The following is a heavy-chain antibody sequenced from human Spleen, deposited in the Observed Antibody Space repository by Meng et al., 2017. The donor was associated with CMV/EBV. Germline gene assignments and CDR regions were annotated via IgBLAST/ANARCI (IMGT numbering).Heavy chain of an antibody. CDR2: IYWDDDK. CDR1: WFPLRPRGVG. D-gene: IGHD3-16*01. V-gene: IGHV2-5*02. CDR3: AQGESVYFQH. Sequence: TCTLSWFPLRPRGVGVGLLPQPPAKALEWLALIYWDDDKRYSPSLKSRLTITKDTSKNQVVLTMTNMDPVDTATYYCAQGESVYFQHWGQGTLVTVSS. J-gene: IGHJ1*01.